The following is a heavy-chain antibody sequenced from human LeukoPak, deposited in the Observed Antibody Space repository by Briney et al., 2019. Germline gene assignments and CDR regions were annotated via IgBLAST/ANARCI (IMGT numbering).Heavy chain of an antibody. CDR3: ARDAGSGWYYFDS. V-gene: IGHV4-4*07. D-gene: IGHD6-19*01. Sequence: PSETLSLTCTVSGGSISLSFWSWPRQPAGKGLEWVGRLYPSGRTENNPSLKSRVSISLDAPKSQFSLRLTSVTAADTAVYFCARDAGSGWYYFDSWGQGTRVTVSS. CDR2: LYPSGRT. CDR1: GGSISLSF. J-gene: IGHJ4*02.